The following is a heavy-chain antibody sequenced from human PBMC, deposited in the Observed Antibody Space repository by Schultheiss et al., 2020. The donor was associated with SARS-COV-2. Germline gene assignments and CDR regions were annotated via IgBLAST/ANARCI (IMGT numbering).Heavy chain of an antibody. Sequence: SETLSLTCTVSGGSISSGDYYWSWIRQPPGKGLEWIGYIYHSGSTYYNPSLKSRVTISVDRSKNQFSLKLSSVTAADTAVYYCARAPRTLLVVRAFDIWGQGTMVTVSS. CDR2: IYHSGST. V-gene: IGHV4-30-4*01. CDR3: ARAPRTLLVVRAFDI. D-gene: IGHD2-15*01. CDR1: GGSISSGDYY. J-gene: IGHJ3*02.